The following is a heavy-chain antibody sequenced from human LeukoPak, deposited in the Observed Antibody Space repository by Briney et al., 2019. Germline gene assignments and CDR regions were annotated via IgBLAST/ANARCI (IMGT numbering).Heavy chain of an antibody. Sequence: SETLSLTCAVYGGSFSGYYWSWIRQPPGKGLEWIGEINHSGSTNYNPSLKSRVTISVDTSKNQFPLKLSSVTAADTAVYYCATPDSSGYYYLYWGQGTLVTVSS. CDR1: GGSFSGYY. CDR3: ATPDSSGYYYLY. D-gene: IGHD3-22*01. J-gene: IGHJ4*02. CDR2: INHSGST. V-gene: IGHV4-34*01.